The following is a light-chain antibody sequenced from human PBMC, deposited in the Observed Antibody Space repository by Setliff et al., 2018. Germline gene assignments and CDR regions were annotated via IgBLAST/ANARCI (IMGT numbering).Light chain of an antibody. J-gene: IGLJ1*01. CDR2: DVT. V-gene: IGLV2-18*02. CDR3: SSYTSSNTYV. Sequence: QSALAQPPSVSGSRGQSVTISCTGTSSDVGNYNRVSWYQQPPGTAPKLMIYDVTNRPSGVPDRFSGSKSGNTASLTISGLQAEDEADYYYSSYTSSNTYVFGSGTKVTVL. CDR1: SSDVGNYNR.